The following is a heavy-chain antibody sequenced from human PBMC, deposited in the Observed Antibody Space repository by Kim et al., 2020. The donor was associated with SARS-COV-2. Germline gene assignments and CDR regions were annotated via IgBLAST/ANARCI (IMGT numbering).Heavy chain of an antibody. J-gene: IGHJ4*02. CDR3: ARADITGTTGY. D-gene: IGHD1-20*01. CDR2: ISYDGSNK. V-gene: IGHV3-30-3*01. CDR1: GFTFSSYA. Sequence: GGSLRLSCAASGFTFSSYAMHWVRQAPGKGLEWVAVISYDGSNKYYADSVKGRFTISRDNSKNTLYLQMNSLRAEDTAVYYCARADITGTTGYWGQGTLVTVSS.